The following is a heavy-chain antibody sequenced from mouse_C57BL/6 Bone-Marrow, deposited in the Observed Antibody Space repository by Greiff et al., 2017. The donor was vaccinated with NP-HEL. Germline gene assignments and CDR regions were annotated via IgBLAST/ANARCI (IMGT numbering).Heavy chain of an antibody. V-gene: IGHV7-1*01. J-gene: IGHJ2*01. CDR2: SRNKANDYTT. CDR3: ARDAGGDFDY. CDR1: GFTFSDFY. Sequence: EVQVVESGGGLVQSGRSLRLSCATSGFTFSDFYMEWVRQAPGKGLEWIAASRNKANDYTTEYSASVKGRFIVSRDTSQSILYLQMNALSAEDTAIYYCARDAGGDFDYWGQGTTLTVSS.